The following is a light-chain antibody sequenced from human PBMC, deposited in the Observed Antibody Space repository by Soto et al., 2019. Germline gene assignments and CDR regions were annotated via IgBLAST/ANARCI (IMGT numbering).Light chain of an antibody. CDR3: QQYYSYPWT. CDR1: QSIGNL. Sequence: DIHMTQSPSTLSASVGDRVAITCRASQSIGNLLVWYQQKPGKAPKLLIYKASKLESGVPSGFSGSGSGTDFTLTINSLQPDDFATYYCQQYYSYPWTFGQGTKVEIK. CDR2: KAS. J-gene: IGKJ1*01. V-gene: IGKV1-5*03.